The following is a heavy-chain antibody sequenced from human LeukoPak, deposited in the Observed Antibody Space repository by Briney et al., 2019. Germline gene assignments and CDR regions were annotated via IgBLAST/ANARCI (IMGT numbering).Heavy chain of an antibody. Sequence: ASETLSLTCTVSGGSIRSYYWSWIRQPPGKGLQWIGYIYYSGSTKYNPSLKSRVTISVDMSKNQFSLKLSSVTAADTTVYYCASLSRVAGTFSEFLFWGQGTLVTVSS. D-gene: IGHD2-15*01. CDR3: ASLSRVAGTFSEFLF. CDR1: GGSIRSYY. CDR2: IYYSGST. J-gene: IGHJ4*02. V-gene: IGHV4-59*01.